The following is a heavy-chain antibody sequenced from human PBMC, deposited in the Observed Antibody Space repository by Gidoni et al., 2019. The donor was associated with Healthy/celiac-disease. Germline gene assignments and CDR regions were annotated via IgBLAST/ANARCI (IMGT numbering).Heavy chain of an antibody. V-gene: IGHV3-73*02. D-gene: IGHD3-22*01. J-gene: IGHJ3*02. CDR3: TRHEYYYDSSGYLYAFDI. CDR1: GLTFSGSA. Sequence: EVQLVESGGGLVQPGGSLKLSCAASGLTFSGSAMHWVRQASGKGLEWVGRIRSKANSYATAYAASVKGRFTISRDDSKITAYLQMNSLKTEDTAVYYCTRHEYYYDSSGYLYAFDIWGQGTMVTVSS. CDR2: IRSKANSYAT.